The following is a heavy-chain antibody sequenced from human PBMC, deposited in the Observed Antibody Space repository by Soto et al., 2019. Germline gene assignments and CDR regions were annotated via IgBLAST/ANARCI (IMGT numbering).Heavy chain of an antibody. CDR1: GFTFSSYA. D-gene: IGHD5-12*01. CDR3: AKAQGLDIVAYYYYYGMDV. CDR2: ISGSGGST. Sequence: PGGSLRLSCAASGFTFSSYAMSWVRQAPGKGLEWVSAISGSGGSTYYADSVKGRFTISRDNSKNTLYLQMNSLRAEDTAVYYCAKAQGLDIVAYYYYYGMDVWGQGTTVTVSS. J-gene: IGHJ6*02. V-gene: IGHV3-23*01.